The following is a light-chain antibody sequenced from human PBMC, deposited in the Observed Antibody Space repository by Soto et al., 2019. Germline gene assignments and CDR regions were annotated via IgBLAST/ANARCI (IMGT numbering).Light chain of an antibody. CDR2: EGS. Sequence: QSALTQPASVSGSPGQSITISCTGTSSDVGSYNLVSWYQQHPGKAPKLMIYEGSKRPSGVSNRFSGCKSGNTASLTISGLQAEDEADYYCCSYAGSSTEFGGRTKLTVL. CDR3: CSYAGSSTE. J-gene: IGLJ2*01. V-gene: IGLV2-23*01. CDR1: SSDVGSYNL.